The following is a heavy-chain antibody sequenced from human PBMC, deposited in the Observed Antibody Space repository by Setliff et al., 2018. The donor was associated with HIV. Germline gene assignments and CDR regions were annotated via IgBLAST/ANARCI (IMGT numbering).Heavy chain of an antibody. CDR1: GVSISDHY. Sequence: TLSLTCSVSGVSISDHYWSWIRQPPGKGLEWIGYIYYGGSTKYNPSLRSRVTISADTSKNQFSLKLTSVTAADTAVYYCATYSSAWFEFFQHWGLRLSWSPSPQ. J-gene: IGHJ1*01. D-gene: IGHD6-19*01. CDR2: IYYGGST. V-gene: IGHV4-59*11. CDR3: ATYSSAWFEFFQH.